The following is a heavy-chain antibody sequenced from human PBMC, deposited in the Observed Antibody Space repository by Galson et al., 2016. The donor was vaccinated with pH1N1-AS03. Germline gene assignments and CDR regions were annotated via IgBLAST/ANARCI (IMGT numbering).Heavy chain of an antibody. D-gene: IGHD4-11*01. CDR2: IYPGDSDT. CDR1: GFRFGSSW. Sequence: QSGAEVKKPGESLEISCRGSGFRFGSSWIAWVRQMPGKGLEWMGIIYPGDSDTTYSPSFQGQVTISADRSISTACLQWSSLKASDTAIYYCARVLGHDYNWYFDVWGRGTPVTVSS. V-gene: IGHV5-51*03. CDR3: ARVLGHDYNWYFDV. J-gene: IGHJ2*01.